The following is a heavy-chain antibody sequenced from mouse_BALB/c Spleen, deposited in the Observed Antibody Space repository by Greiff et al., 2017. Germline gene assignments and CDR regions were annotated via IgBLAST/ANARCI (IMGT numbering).Heavy chain of an antibody. V-gene: IGHV3-2*02. CDR2: ISYSGST. J-gene: IGHJ3*01. CDR1: GYSITSDYA. CDR3: ARDGNYDAY. D-gene: IGHD2-1*01. Sequence: EVKLMESGPGLVKPSQSLSLTCTVTGYSITSDYAWNWIRQFPGNKLEWMGYISYSGSTSYNPSLKSRISITRDTSKNQFFLQLNSVTTEDTATYYCARDGNYDAYWGQGTLVTVSA.